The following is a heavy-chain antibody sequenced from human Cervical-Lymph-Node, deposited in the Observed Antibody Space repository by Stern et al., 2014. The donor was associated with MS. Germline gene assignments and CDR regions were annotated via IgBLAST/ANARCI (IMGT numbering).Heavy chain of an antibody. J-gene: IGHJ5*02. CDR3: ARGGIALALNWFDL. Sequence: QVQLQESGPGLVKPSETLSLMCTVSGDSIRYYYWNWIRQTPGRGLQWIGYVYYTGSTSYNPSLKGRVTISLGTSKNQFSLKLDSVTAADTAVYYCARGGIALALNWFDLWGQGTPVTVSS. V-gene: IGHV4-59*01. CDR2: VYYTGST. D-gene: IGHD6-19*01. CDR1: GDSIRYYY.